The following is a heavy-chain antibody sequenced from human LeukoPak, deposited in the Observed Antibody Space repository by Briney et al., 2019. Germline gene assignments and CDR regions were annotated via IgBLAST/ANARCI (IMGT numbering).Heavy chain of an antibody. D-gene: IGHD1/OR15-1a*01. J-gene: IGHJ4*02. CDR2: ISAYNGDT. CDR3: ARDVWEQRAPDY. CDR1: GYTFSSYG. Sequence: GASVKVSCKASGYTFSSYGISWVRQAPGQGLEWMGWISAYNGDTNYAQKLQGRVTMTTDTSTSTAYMELRSLRSDDTAVYHCARDVWEQRAPDYWGQGALVTVSS. V-gene: IGHV1-18*01.